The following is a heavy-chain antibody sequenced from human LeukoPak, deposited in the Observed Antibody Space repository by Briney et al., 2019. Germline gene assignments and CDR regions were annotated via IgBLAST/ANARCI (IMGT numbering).Heavy chain of an antibody. CDR1: GFTFSSYA. Sequence: GGSLRLSCAASGFTFSSYAMSWVRQAPGKGLEWVSAISGSGGSTYYADSVKGRFTISRDNSKNTLYLQMNSLRAEDTAVYYCAKVKRAFVVVPAASYYFDYWGQGTLVTVSS. V-gene: IGHV3-23*01. D-gene: IGHD2-2*01. CDR2: ISGSGGST. CDR3: AKVKRAFVVVPAASYYFDY. J-gene: IGHJ4*02.